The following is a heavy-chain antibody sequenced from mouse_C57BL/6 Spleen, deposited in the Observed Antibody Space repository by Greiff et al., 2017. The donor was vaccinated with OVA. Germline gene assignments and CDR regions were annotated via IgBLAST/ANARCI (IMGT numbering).Heavy chain of an antibody. V-gene: IGHV1-55*01. Sequence: QVQLQQPGAELVKPGASVKMSCKASGYPFTSYWITWVKQRPGQGLEWIGDIYPGSGSTNYNEKFKSKATLTVDTSSSTAYMQLSSLTSEDSAVYYCARSNYYGSSYAMDYWGQGTSVTVSS. CDR2: IYPGSGST. CDR1: GYPFTSYW. D-gene: IGHD1-1*01. J-gene: IGHJ4*01. CDR3: ARSNYYGSSYAMDY.